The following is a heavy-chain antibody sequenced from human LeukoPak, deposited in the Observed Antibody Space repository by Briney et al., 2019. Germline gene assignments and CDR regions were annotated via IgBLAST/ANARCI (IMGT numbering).Heavy chain of an antibody. J-gene: IGHJ5*02. CDR1: GYTLTGYF. Sequence: ASVKVSCKTSGYTLTGYFIHWVRQAPGQGLEWMGWINPNSGGTNYAQKFQGRLTMTWDTSISTGYMDLTWLKSDDTAVYYCASEGDGNNLYSYFDPWGQGTLVTVSP. D-gene: IGHD5-24*01. V-gene: IGHV1-2*02. CDR2: INPNSGGT. CDR3: ASEGDGNNLYSYFDP.